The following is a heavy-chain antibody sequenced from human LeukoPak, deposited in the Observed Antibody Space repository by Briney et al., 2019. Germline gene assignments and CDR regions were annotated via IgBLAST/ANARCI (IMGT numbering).Heavy chain of an antibody. Sequence: PGGSLRLSCAASGFTFSSYWMSWFRQAPGKGLEWVANIKQDGSEKYYVDSVKGRFTISRDNAKNSLYLQMNSLRAEDTAVYYCASGTMVRGVILFDYWGQGTLVTVSS. CDR3: ASGTMVRGVILFDY. CDR1: GFTFSSYW. D-gene: IGHD3-10*01. CDR2: IKQDGSEK. J-gene: IGHJ4*02. V-gene: IGHV3-7*01.